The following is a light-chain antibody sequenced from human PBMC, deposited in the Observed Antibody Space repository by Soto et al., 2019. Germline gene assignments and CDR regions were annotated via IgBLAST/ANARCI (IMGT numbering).Light chain of an antibody. CDR1: SSDIGAYKY. V-gene: IGLV2-14*01. CDR3: SSYTGSNTWM. CDR2: EVN. Sequence: QSALTQPASVSGSPGQPITISCSGTSSDIGAYKYVSWYQQHPGKVPKLMIYEVNNRPSGVSDRFSGSNSGNTASLTISGLQAEDEAYYYCSSYTGSNTWMFGGGTKLTVL. J-gene: IGLJ3*02.